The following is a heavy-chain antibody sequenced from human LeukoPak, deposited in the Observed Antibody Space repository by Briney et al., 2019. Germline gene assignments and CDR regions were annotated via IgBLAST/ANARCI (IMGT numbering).Heavy chain of an antibody. D-gene: IGHD3/OR15-3a*01. CDR2: TFYSSKWNN. J-gene: IGHJ3*02. Sequence: SQTLSLTCVISGDSVSKNAWNWVRQTPSGGLESLGRTFYSSKWNNEYVESMKSRISINTDTSKNHFSLQLNSVTPEDTAVYYCARGWTRDGFDIWSQGTVVTVSS. V-gene: IGHV6-1*01. CDR3: ARGWTRDGFDI. CDR1: GDSVSKNA.